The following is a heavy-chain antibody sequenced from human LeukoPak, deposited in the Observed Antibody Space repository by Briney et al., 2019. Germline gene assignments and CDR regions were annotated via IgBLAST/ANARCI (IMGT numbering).Heavy chain of an antibody. D-gene: IGHD3-22*01. V-gene: IGHV1-8*01. CDR2: MNPNSGNT. Sequence: ASVKVSCTASGYTFTSYDINWVRQAPGQALEWMGWMNPNSGNTGYAQKFQGRVTMTRNTSINTAYMEVSSLRSEDTAVYYCARRVASSGTPLGYWGQGTLVTVSS. CDR3: ARRVASSGTPLGY. J-gene: IGHJ4*02. CDR1: GYTFTSYD.